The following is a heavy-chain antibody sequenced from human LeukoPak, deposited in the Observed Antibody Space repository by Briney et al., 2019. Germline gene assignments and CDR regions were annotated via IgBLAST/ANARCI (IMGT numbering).Heavy chain of an antibody. Sequence: ASVKVSCKASGYTFTNYGITWVRQAPGQGLEWMGWISAYSGNTKFAQKLQGRVNMTTDTSTSTAYMEVRNLRSDDTAMYYCARTYYYDSSGYRDAFDIWGQGTMVTVSS. CDR1: GYTFTNYG. CDR2: ISAYSGNT. D-gene: IGHD3-22*01. V-gene: IGHV1-18*01. J-gene: IGHJ3*02. CDR3: ARTYYYDSSGYRDAFDI.